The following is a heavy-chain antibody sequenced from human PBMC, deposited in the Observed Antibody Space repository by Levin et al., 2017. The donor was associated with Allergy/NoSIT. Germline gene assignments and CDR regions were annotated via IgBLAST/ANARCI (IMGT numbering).Heavy chain of an antibody. Sequence: TSETLSLTCAVYGGSFSGYYWSWIRQPPGKGLEWIGEINHSGSTNYNPSLKSRVTISVDTSKNQFSLKLSSVTAADTAVYYCARSGLYNWNPLRTFDPWGQGTLVTVSS. CDR2: INHSGST. CDR1: GGSFSGYY. CDR3: ARSGLYNWNPLRTFDP. D-gene: IGHD1-20*01. V-gene: IGHV4-34*01. J-gene: IGHJ5*02.